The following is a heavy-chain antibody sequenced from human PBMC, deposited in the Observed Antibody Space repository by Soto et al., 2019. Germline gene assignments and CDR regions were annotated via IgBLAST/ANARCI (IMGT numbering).Heavy chain of an antibody. CDR3: ARDPLWGTSMVLWYFDL. CDR1: GFTFSSYA. J-gene: IGHJ2*01. V-gene: IGHV3-30-3*01. CDR2: ISYDGSNK. D-gene: IGHD5-18*01. Sequence: GGSLRLSCAASGFTFSSYAMHWVRQAPGKGLEWVAVISYDGSNKYYADSVKGRFTISRDNSRNTLYLQMNSLRAEDTAVYYCARDPLWGTSMVLWYFDLWGRGTLVTVSS.